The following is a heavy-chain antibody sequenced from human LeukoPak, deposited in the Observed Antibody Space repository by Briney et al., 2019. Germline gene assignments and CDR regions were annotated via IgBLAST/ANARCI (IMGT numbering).Heavy chain of an antibody. V-gene: IGHV3-30*02. CDR2: IRYDGSNK. Sequence: PGGSLRLSCAASGFTFSSYGMHWVRQAPGKGLEWVAFIRYDGSNKYYADSVKGRFTISRDNSKNTLYLQMNSLRAEDTAVYYCAKDSSGSGYYYGHNWFDPWGQGTLVTVSS. CDR3: AKDSSGSGYYYGHNWFDP. CDR1: GFTFSSYG. D-gene: IGHD3-22*01. J-gene: IGHJ5*02.